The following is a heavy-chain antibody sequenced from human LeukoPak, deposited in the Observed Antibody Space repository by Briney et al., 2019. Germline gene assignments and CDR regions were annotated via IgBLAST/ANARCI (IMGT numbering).Heavy chain of an antibody. Sequence: PGGSLRLSCAASGFTFTDYFMSWVRQVPGKGLEWVAAISTGGVGTHYPDSVKGRFTISRDNSKNTLYLQMNSLRVEDTAVYYCARDGGGWVIDYWGQGTLVTVSS. CDR1: GFTFTDYF. J-gene: IGHJ4*02. CDR3: ARDGGGWVIDY. V-gene: IGHV3-23*01. CDR2: ISTGGVGT. D-gene: IGHD6-19*01.